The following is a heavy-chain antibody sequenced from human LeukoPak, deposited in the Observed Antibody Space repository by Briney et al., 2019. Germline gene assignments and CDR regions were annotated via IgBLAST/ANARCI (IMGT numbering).Heavy chain of an antibody. Sequence: SETLSLTCAVYGGSFSGYYGSWIRQPPGKGLEWIGEINHSGSSSYNPSLKSRVTISVDTSKNQFSLKLSSVTAADTAVYYCARGVKVAARALGYWGQGTLVTVSS. CDR1: GGSFSGYY. D-gene: IGHD2-15*01. CDR2: INHSGSS. V-gene: IGHV4-34*01. CDR3: ARGVKVAARALGY. J-gene: IGHJ4*02.